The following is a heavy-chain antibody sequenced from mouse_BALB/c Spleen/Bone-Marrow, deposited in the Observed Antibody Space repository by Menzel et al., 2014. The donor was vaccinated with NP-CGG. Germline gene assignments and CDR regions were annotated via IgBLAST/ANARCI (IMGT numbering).Heavy chain of an antibody. J-gene: IGHJ4*01. CDR3: ARAFTIINAMDY. CDR1: GFIFIDYY. Sequence: EVKVVESGGGLVQPGGSLRLSCATSGFIFIDYYMSWVRQPPGKALEWLGFIRNKANGYTTEYSASVKGRFTISRDNSQSIIYLQMNTLRTKDSATYYCARAFTIINAMDYWGQGTSVPVSS. D-gene: IGHD2-4*01. CDR2: IRNKANGYTT. V-gene: IGHV7-3*02.